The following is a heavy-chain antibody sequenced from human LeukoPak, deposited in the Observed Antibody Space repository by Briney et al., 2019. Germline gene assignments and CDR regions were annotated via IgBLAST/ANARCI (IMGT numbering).Heavy chain of an antibody. V-gene: IGHV4-34*01. CDR3: ARGRTWGGRGGRYYSDY. J-gene: IGHJ4*02. Sequence: SETLSLTCAVYGGSFSGYYWSWIRQPPGKGLEWIGEINHSGSTNYNPSLKSRVTISVDTSKNQFSLKLSSVTAADTAVYYCARGRTWGGRGGRYYSDYWGQGTLVTVSS. CDR1: GGSFSGYY. CDR2: INHSGST. D-gene: IGHD3-16*01.